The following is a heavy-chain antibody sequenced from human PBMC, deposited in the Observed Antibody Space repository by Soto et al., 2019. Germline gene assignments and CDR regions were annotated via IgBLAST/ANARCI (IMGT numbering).Heavy chain of an antibody. CDR1: GVSIHNSHSF. J-gene: IGHJ5*01. Sequence: ETLSLTCAVSGVSIHNSHSFWGWIRQPPGKGLEFIANVYYSGGAHYNPSFKSRVTISVDTATNQVSLRMSSVTAEDTAVYFCGRVVEGATRHTDFDSWGQGTLVTVSS. V-gene: IGHV4-39*01. CDR2: VYYSGGA. D-gene: IGHD2-21*01. CDR3: GRVVEGATRHTDFDS.